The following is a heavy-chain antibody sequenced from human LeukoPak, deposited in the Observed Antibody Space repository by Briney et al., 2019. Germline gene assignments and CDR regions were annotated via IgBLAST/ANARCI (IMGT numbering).Heavy chain of an antibody. V-gene: IGHV3-15*01. Sequence: GGSLRLSCAASGFTFSSAWMNWVCQAPGKGREWVGRIKSKSNGGTTDFAAPVRDRFTISRDDSKNTLNLQMDSLRTEDTAVYYCVADLPGTNSPYFDYWGQGTLVTVSS. CDR2: IKSKSNGGTT. D-gene: IGHD4/OR15-4a*01. CDR3: VADLPGTNSPYFDY. CDR1: GFTFSSAW. J-gene: IGHJ4*02.